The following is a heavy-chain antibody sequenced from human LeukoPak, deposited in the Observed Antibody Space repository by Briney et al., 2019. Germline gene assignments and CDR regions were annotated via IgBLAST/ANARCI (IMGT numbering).Heavy chain of an antibody. CDR3: AREGSITMIVVVITYGMDV. Sequence: GGSLRLSCAASGFTFSSYAMSWVRQAPGKGMEWVSAISGSGGSTYYADPVKGRFTISRDNSKNTLYLQMNSLRAEDTAVYYCAREGSITMIVVVITYGMDVWGQGTTVTVSS. V-gene: IGHV3-23*01. CDR1: GFTFSSYA. J-gene: IGHJ6*02. D-gene: IGHD3-22*01. CDR2: ISGSGGST.